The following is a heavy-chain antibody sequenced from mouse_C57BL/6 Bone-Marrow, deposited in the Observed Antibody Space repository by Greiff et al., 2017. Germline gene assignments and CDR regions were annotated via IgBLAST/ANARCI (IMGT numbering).Heavy chain of an antibody. D-gene: IGHD2-10*02. CDR2: LWGDGST. CDR1: GFSLTSYG. V-gene: IGHV2-3*01. CDR3: AKQGGMVAGGAWFAY. J-gene: IGHJ3*01. Sequence: QVQLQQSGPGLVAPSQSLSITCTVSGFSLTSYGVSWVRQPPGKGLEWLGVLWGDGSTNYHSALISRLSISKDNSKGQVFLKLNILQTDDTATYYCAKQGGMVAGGAWFAYWGQGTLVTVSA.